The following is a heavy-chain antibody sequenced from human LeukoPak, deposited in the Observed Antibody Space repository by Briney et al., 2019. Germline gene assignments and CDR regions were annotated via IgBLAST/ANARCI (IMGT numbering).Heavy chain of an antibody. V-gene: IGHV1-18*01. CDR1: GHTFTSFG. Sequence: ASVKVSCKASGHTFTSFGISWVRQAPGQGLEWMGWISAYNGNTNYAQKFQGRATMTTDTSTSTVYMELRSLRSDDTAVYYCARVVVVPGDAFDIWGQGTMVTVSS. CDR2: ISAYNGNT. J-gene: IGHJ3*02. CDR3: ARVVVVPGDAFDI. D-gene: IGHD2-2*01.